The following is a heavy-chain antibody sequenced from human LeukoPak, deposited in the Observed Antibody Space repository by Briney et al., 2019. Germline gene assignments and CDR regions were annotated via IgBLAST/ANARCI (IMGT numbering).Heavy chain of an antibody. CDR3: ARGRGYSYGYFDY. Sequence: ASVKVSCKASGYTFTGYYMHWVRQAPGQGLEWVGWINPNSGGTNYAQKFQGWVTMTRDTSISTAYMELSRLRSDDTAVYYCARGRGYSYGYFDYWGQGTLVTVSS. J-gene: IGHJ4*02. D-gene: IGHD5-18*01. CDR2: INPNSGGT. V-gene: IGHV1-2*04. CDR1: GYTFTGYY.